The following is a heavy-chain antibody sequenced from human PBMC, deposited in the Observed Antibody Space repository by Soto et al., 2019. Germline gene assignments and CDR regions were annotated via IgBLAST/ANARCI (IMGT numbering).Heavy chain of an antibody. CDR1: GYTFTAYY. CDR2: VNPSSGDT. V-gene: IGHV1-2*02. Sequence: GASVKVSCKTSGYTFTAYYMHWVRQAPGQGLKWMGWVNPSSGDTDYAQDFQGRVTLTRDTSVNTVYMELSGLNSDDTALYYCARDRQYSDYGYSFDFWGQGTLVTVSSDYYVMDVWGQGTTVTVSS. D-gene: IGHD4-17*01. CDR3: ARDRQYSDYGYSFDFWGQGTLVTVSSDYYVMDV. J-gene: IGHJ6*02.